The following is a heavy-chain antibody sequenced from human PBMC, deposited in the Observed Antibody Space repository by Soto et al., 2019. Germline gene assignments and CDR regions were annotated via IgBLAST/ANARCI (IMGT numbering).Heavy chain of an antibody. Sequence: VQLVQSGAEVKKPGASVKVSCKASGYTFSDYTMHWVRQAPGQRLEWMGWINAGNGNTKYPQNFQGRVTITRDTFASTAYMELSSLRSEDTAVYFCARPPAMASRVYSYGMDVWGQGTTVTVSS. D-gene: IGHD5-18*01. J-gene: IGHJ6*02. V-gene: IGHV1-3*01. CDR1: GYTFSDYT. CDR3: ARPPAMASRVYSYGMDV. CDR2: INAGNGNT.